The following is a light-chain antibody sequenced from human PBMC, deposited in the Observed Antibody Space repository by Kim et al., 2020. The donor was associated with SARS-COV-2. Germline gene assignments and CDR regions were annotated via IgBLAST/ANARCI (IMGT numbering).Light chain of an antibody. CDR2: EGS. Sequence: SVTISCAGTRSDVGGCNYVSWYRQHPGKAPKLMIYEGSKRPSGVPDRFSGSKSGNAASLTVSGLQAEDEADYYCSSYAGSNNLVFGGGTQLTVL. J-gene: IGLJ2*01. CDR3: SSYAGSNNLV. CDR1: RSDVGGCNY. V-gene: IGLV2-8*01.